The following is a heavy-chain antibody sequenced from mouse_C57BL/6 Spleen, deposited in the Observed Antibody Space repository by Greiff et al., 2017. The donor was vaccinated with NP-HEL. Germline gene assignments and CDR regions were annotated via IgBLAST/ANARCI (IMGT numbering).Heavy chain of an antibody. CDR3: ARSLYYGSTIGYFDY. V-gene: IGHV1-80*01. CDR2: IYPGDGDT. CDR1: GYAFSSYW. Sequence: QVQLQQSGAELVKPGASVKISCKASGYAFSSYWMNWVKQRPGKGLEWIGQIYPGDGDTNYNGKFKGKATLTADKSSSTAYMQLSSLTSEDSAVYFCARSLYYGSTIGYFDYWGQGTTLTVSS. J-gene: IGHJ2*01. D-gene: IGHD1-1*01.